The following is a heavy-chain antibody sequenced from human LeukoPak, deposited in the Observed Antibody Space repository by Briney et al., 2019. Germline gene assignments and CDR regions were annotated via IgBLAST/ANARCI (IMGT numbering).Heavy chain of an antibody. V-gene: IGHV3-30*01. D-gene: IGHD2-2*02. J-gene: IGHJ4*02. CDR3: ARDVGDCSSSSCYIPADW. CDR2: ISNGGSDK. Sequence: GGSLRLSCAASGFTFSLYPMHWVRQAPGKGLEWVAVISNGGSDKYYAESVKGRFTISRDNSKGTLYLQMNSLSAEDTAVYYCARDVGDCSSSSCYIPADWWGQGTLVTVSS. CDR1: GFTFSLYP.